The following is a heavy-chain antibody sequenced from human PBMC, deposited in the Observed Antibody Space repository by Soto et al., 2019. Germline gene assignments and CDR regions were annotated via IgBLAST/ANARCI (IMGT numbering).Heavy chain of an antibody. CDR1: GYTFTSYA. V-gene: IGHV1-3*01. D-gene: IGHD2-2*02. CDR3: ARLYRSGYSDY. Sequence: ASVKVSCKASGYTFTSYAMHWVRQAPGQRLEWMGWINAGNGNTKYSQKFQGRVTITRDTSVSTAYMELSSLRSEDTAVYYCARLYRSGYSDYWGQGTLVTVSS. CDR2: INAGNGNT. J-gene: IGHJ4*02.